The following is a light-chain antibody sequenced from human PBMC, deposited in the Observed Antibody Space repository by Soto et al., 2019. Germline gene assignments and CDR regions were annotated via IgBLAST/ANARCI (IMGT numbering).Light chain of an antibody. CDR2: RDS. Sequence: SYELSQPLSVSVALGQTATIICGGNNIGSKDVNWYQQKPGQAPVLVIYRDSNRPSGIPERFSGSNSGNTATLTISRAQAGDEAEYYCQVWDSFTGVFGGGTKLTVL. V-gene: IGLV3-9*01. J-gene: IGLJ3*02. CDR3: QVWDSFTGV. CDR1: NIGSKD.